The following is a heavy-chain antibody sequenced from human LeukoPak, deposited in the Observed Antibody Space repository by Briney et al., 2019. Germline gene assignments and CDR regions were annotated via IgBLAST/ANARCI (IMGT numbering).Heavy chain of an antibody. CDR1: GYSFNIYW. V-gene: IGHV5-51*01. CDR3: AREGRSSSPMDY. J-gene: IGHJ4*02. CDR2: IYPGDSDT. D-gene: IGHD6-6*01. Sequence: GESLKISCKGSGYSFNIYWIGWVRQMPGKGLEWMGIIYPGDSDTRYSPSFQGQVTISADKSISTAYLQWGSLKASATAMYYCAREGRSSSPMDYWGQGTLVTVSS.